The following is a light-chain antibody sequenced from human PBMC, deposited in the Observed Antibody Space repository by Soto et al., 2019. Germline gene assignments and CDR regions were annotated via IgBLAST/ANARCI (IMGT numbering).Light chain of an antibody. CDR2: DAS. Sequence: DIQMTQSPSSLSASVGDRVTITCQASQDIANYLNWYQHRPGRAPKLLIFDASILETGVPSRFSGSGSGTDFTFTISSLQPEDIATYYCQHYNSYSEAFGQGTKVDI. J-gene: IGKJ1*01. CDR3: QHYNSYSEA. CDR1: QDIANY. V-gene: IGKV1-33*01.